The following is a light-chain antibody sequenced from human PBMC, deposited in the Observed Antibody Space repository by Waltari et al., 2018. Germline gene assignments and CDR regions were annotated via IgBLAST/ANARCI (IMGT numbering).Light chain of an antibody. Sequence: QPALTQPASVSGSPGQSITIPCTGNSSYIGGYAYVSWYQQHPGKAPKLIIYDVTKRPSGISSRFSGSKSGNTASLTISGLQAEDEADYYCSSYTTNKTPVIGGGTKVTVL. CDR1: SSYIGGYAY. CDR2: DVT. J-gene: IGLJ2*01. CDR3: SSYTTNKTPV. V-gene: IGLV2-14*03.